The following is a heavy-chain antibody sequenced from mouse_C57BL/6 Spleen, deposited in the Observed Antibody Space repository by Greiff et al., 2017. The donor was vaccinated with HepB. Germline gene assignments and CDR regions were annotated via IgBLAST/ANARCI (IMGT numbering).Heavy chain of an antibody. CDR2: IHPNSGST. V-gene: IGHV1-64*01. D-gene: IGHD2-4*01. Sequence: QVQLQQPGAELVKPGASVKLSCKASGYTFTSYWMHWVKQRPGQGLEWIGMIHPNSGSTNYNEKFKSKATLTVDKSSSTAYMQLSSLTSEDSAVYYCARSGSYYDYDWYFDVWGTGTTVTVSS. J-gene: IGHJ1*03. CDR3: ARSGSYYDYDWYFDV. CDR1: GYTFTSYW.